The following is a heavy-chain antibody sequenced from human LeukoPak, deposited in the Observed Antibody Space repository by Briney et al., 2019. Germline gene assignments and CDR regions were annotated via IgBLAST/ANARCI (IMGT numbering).Heavy chain of an antibody. CDR2: IYSGGTT. J-gene: IGHJ6*03. D-gene: IGHD5-12*01. Sequence: GESLRLSCAVSGVTASSSYISWVRQAPGKGLEWVSVIYSGGTTHYVDSVKGRFTISRDNSKNTLYLQMRAEDTAVYYCARVGGYGGYYYYYMDVWGKGTTVTVSS. V-gene: IGHV3-66*02. CDR3: ARVGGYGGYYYYYMDV. CDR1: GVTASSSY.